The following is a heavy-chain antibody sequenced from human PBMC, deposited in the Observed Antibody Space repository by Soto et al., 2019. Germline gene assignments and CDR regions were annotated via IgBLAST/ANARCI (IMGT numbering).Heavy chain of an antibody. CDR2: ISAYNGNT. V-gene: IGHV1-18*01. J-gene: IGHJ3*01. CDR3: ARGSTGDDSSGSYYDDAVDV. D-gene: IGHD3-22*01. Sequence: QVQLVQSGAEVKKPGASVKVSCKASGYTFTSYGISWVRQAPGQGLEWMGWISAYNGNTNYAQKLQGRVTMTTDTDTNTHYMEMRMLRSEYTDGYYSARGSTGDDSSGSYYDDAVDVWGQGTMVTVSS. CDR1: GYTFTSYG.